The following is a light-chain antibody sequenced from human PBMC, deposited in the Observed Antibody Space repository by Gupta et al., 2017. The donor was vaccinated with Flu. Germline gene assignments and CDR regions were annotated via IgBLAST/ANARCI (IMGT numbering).Light chain of an antibody. CDR2: EVT. Sequence: QSALTQPSSVSGSPGQSVTISCTGTSSDVGRYNRVSWYQQSPGTVPKLMIYEVTNRPSGVPDRFSGSKSGNTASLTISGLQAEDEADYYCTSYTSSSTYVFGTGTKVTVL. J-gene: IGLJ1*01. V-gene: IGLV2-18*02. CDR3: TSYTSSSTYV. CDR1: SSDVGRYNR.